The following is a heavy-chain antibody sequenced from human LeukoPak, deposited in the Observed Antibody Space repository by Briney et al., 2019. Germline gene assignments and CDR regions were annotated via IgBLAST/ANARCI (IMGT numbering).Heavy chain of an antibody. Sequence: GASVTVSCKASGYTFTSYYMHWVRQAPGQGLEWMGIINPSGGSTSYAQKFQGRVTMTRDMSTSTVYMELSSLRSEDAAVYYCARDKYCSSTSCDAFDIWGQGTMVTVSS. CDR2: INPSGGST. CDR3: ARDKYCSSTSCDAFDI. V-gene: IGHV1-46*01. J-gene: IGHJ3*02. D-gene: IGHD2-2*01. CDR1: GYTFTSYY.